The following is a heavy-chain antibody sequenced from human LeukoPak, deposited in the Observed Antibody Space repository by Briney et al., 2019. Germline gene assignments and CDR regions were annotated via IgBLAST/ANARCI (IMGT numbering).Heavy chain of an antibody. V-gene: IGHV1-2*02. CDR1: GYTFTGYY. Sequence: ASVKVSCKASGYTFTGYYIHWVRQAPAQGLEWMGWINPNSGGTNYAQKFQGRVTTTRDTSISTAYMELSSLRSDDTAVYYCARATLPRSDDYAFDYWGQGTLVTVSS. D-gene: IGHD4-17*01. CDR3: ARATLPRSDDYAFDY. CDR2: INPNSGGT. J-gene: IGHJ4*02.